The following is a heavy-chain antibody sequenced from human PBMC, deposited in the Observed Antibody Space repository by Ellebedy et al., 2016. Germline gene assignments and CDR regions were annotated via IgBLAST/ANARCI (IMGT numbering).Heavy chain of an antibody. CDR3: ARGIIGDNVVVIYYFDY. Sequence: ASVKVSCKASGYTFTSYDINWTRQATGQGLEWMGWMNPNSGNTGYAQKFQGRVTMTRNTSISTAYMELSSLRSEDTAVYYCARGIIGDNVVVIYYFDYWGQGTLVTVSS. D-gene: IGHD2-2*01. CDR2: MNPNSGNT. CDR1: GYTFTSYD. V-gene: IGHV1-8*01. J-gene: IGHJ4*02.